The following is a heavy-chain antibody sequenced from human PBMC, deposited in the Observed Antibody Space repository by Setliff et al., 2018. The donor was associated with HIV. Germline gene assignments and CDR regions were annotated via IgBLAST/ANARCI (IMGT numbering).Heavy chain of an antibody. CDR1: GGPISSYY. J-gene: IGHJ5*02. D-gene: IGHD6-13*01. Sequence: SETLSLTCTVSGGPISSYYWSWIRQPPGKGLEWIGYIYYSGTTNYNPSLKSRVTMSVDTSKNQSSLRLSSVTAGDTAVYYCARGTKGSRWSVTRINWFDTWGQGTLVTVSS. CDR2: IYYSGTT. CDR3: ARGTKGSRWSVTRINWFDT. V-gene: IGHV4-59*12.